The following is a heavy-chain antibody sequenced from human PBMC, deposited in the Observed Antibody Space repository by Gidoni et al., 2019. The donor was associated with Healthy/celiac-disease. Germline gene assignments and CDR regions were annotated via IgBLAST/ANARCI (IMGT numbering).Heavy chain of an antibody. J-gene: IGHJ4*02. D-gene: IGHD3-22*01. V-gene: IGHV3-23*01. CDR1: GFTFSSYA. CDR2: ISGSGGST. Sequence: EVQLLESGGGLVQPGGSLRLSCAASGFTFSSYAMRWVRQAPGKGLEWVSAISGSGGSTYYADSVKGRFTISRDNSKNTLYLQMNSLRAEDTAVYYCAKDITRTYYDSSGYWGYWGQGTLVTVSS. CDR3: AKDITRTYYDSSGYWGY.